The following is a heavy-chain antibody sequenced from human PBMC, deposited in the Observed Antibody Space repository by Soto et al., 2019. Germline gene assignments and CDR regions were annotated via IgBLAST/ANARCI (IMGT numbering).Heavy chain of an antibody. CDR3: TTDPMVRGVAPDY. D-gene: IGHD3-10*01. Sequence: GGSLRLSCAASGFTFSNAWMSWVRQAPGKGLEWVGRIKSKTDGGTTDYAAPVKGRFTISRDDSKNTLYLQMNSLKTEDTAVYYCTTDPMVRGVAPDYWGQGTLVTVSS. CDR2: IKSKTDGGTT. CDR1: GFTFSNAW. V-gene: IGHV3-15*01. J-gene: IGHJ4*02.